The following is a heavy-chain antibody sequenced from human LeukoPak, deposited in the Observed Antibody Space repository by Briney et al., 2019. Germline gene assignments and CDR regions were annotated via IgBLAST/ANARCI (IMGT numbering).Heavy chain of an antibody. D-gene: IGHD1-26*01. CDR3: ARDTMYSGSYLYFDY. V-gene: IGHV1-18*01. Sequence: GSVKVSCTASGYTFTSYGISWVRQAPGQGLEWMGWISAYNGNIKYAQKFQGRVTITTDTSTSTAYMELRSLRSDDTAVYYCARDTMYSGSYLYFDYWGQGTLVTVSS. CDR1: GYTFTSYG. CDR2: ISAYNGNI. J-gene: IGHJ4*02.